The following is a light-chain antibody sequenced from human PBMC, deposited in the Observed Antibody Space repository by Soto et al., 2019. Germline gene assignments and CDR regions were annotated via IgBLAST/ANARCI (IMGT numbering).Light chain of an antibody. V-gene: IGKV3-15*01. CDR1: QSIRTN. Sequence: EIVLTQSPATLSVSAGGTVTLSCRASQSIRTNVAWYQQIPGQAPRLLVYGASTRATGVPARFSGSGSGIEFTLTISSLQSEDSAFYYCQQYFTWTLTWNFGPGT. J-gene: IGKJ3*01. CDR3: QQYFTWTLTWN. CDR2: GAS.